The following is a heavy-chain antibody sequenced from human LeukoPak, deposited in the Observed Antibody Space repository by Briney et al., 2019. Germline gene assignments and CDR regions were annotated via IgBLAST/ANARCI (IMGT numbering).Heavy chain of an antibody. CDR2: INPNSGVT. D-gene: IGHD5-24*01. Sequence: ASVKVSCKASGYTLTGYSIHWVRQAPGQGLEWMAWINPNSGVTNSAQKFQGRVTMTRDTSISTVYMDLSSLRSDDTAVYYCARDKIGDGYSHFDYWGQGTLVTVSS. J-gene: IGHJ4*02. CDR3: ARDKIGDGYSHFDY. CDR1: GYTLTGYS. V-gene: IGHV1-2*02.